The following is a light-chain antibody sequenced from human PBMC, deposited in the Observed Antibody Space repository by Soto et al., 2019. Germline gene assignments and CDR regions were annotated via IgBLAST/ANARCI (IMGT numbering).Light chain of an antibody. CDR3: SSYAGSNNYV. J-gene: IGLJ1*01. CDR2: EVS. Sequence: QSALTQPPSASGSPGQPVTISCTGTSGDVGGYNYDSWYQQHPGKAPKLTIFEVSVRPSGVPDRFSASKSGNTASLTVSGLQAEDEADYYCSSYAGSNNYVFGTGTKVTVL. V-gene: IGLV2-8*01. CDR1: SGDVGGYNY.